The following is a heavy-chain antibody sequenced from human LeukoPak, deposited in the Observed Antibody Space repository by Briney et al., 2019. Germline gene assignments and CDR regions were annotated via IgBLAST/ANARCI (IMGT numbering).Heavy chain of an antibody. CDR3: ALRPAHMAVNSFEY. V-gene: IGHV2-5*01. D-gene: IGHD5-24*01. CDR1: GFSLTTGGVG. Sequence: ESGPTLVKPTQTLTLTCTFSGFSLTTGGVGVGWIRQPPGKALEWLAFINSNHEERYNPSLQSRLTITKDTSKNQVVLTLTNMDPVDTATYHCALRPAHMAVNSFEYWGQGSLVTVSS. J-gene: IGHJ4*02. CDR2: INSNHEE.